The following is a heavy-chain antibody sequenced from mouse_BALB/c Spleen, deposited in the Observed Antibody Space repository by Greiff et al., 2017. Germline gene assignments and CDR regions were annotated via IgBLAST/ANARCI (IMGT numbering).Heavy chain of an antibody. D-gene: IGHD3-1*01. J-gene: IGHJ1*01. Sequence: DVQLQESGPGLVKPSQSLSLTCTVTGYSITSDYAWNWIRQFPGNKLEWMGYISYSGSTSYNPSLKSRISITRDTSKNQFFLQLNSVTTEDTATYYCARARSPHWYFDVWGAGTTVTVSS. CDR3: ARARSPHWYFDV. V-gene: IGHV3-2*02. CDR1: GYSITSDYA. CDR2: ISYSGST.